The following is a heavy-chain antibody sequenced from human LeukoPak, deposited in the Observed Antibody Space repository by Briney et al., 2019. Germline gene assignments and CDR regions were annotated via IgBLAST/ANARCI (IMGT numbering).Heavy chain of an antibody. CDR2: IYHSGST. D-gene: IGHD2-15*01. V-gene: IGHV4-38-2*01. Sequence: SETLSLTCAVSGYSISSGYYWGWIRQPPGKGLEWIGSIYHSGSTYYNPSLKSRVTISVDTSKNQFSLNLRSVTAADTAVYYCARGRGYCSGGSCINWIDPWGQGTLVTV. CDR3: ARGRGYCSGGSCINWIDP. CDR1: GYSISSGYY. J-gene: IGHJ5*02.